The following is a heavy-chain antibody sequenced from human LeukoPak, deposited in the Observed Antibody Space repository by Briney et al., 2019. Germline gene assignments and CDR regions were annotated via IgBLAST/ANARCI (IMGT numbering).Heavy chain of an antibody. CDR3: ARVATMIVVVTPIDAFDT. CDR1: GYTFTSYY. J-gene: IGHJ3*02. V-gene: IGHV1-46*01. CDR2: INPSGGST. Sequence: GASVKVSCKASGYTFTSYYMHWVRQAPGQGLEWMGIINPSGGSTSYAQKFQGRVTMTRDTSTSTVYMELSSLRSEDTAVYYCARVATMIVVVTPIDAFDTWGQGTMVTVSS. D-gene: IGHD3-22*01.